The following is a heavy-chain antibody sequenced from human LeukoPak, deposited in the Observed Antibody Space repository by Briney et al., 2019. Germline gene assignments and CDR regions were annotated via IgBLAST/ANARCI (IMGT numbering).Heavy chain of an antibody. D-gene: IGHD3-22*01. CDR3: AKEYGYYYYFDY. J-gene: IGHJ4*02. CDR1: GFTFSSYG. V-gene: IGHV3-30*02. Sequence: QPGGSLRLSCAASGFTFSSYGMHWVRQAPGKGLEWVAFIRYDGSNKYYADSVKGRFTISRDNSKNTLYLQMNSLRAEDTAVYYCAKEYGYYYYFDYWGQGTLVTVSS. CDR2: IRYDGSNK.